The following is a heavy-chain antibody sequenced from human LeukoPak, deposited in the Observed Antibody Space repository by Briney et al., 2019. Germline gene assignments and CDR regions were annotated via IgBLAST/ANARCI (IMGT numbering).Heavy chain of an antibody. Sequence: GGSLRLSCAASGFTVSSNYMSWVRQAPGKGLEWVSVIYSGGSAYYAGSPKDRFTISRDNSKDTLYLQMNSLRAEDTAVYYCGRAQVHSSGYYYAGFRGQGTLVTVSS. CDR3: GRAQVHSSGYYYAGF. J-gene: IGHJ4*02. V-gene: IGHV3-66*01. D-gene: IGHD3-22*01. CDR1: GFTVSSNY. CDR2: IYSGGSA.